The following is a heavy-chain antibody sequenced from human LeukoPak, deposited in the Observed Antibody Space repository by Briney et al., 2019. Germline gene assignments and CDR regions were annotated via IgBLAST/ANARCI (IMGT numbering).Heavy chain of an antibody. V-gene: IGHV1-2*02. CDR2: INPHNGDT. CDR3: ATVRDIVVGGGPYYFDY. Sequence: ASVKVSCKASGYTFIDYYLHWVRQAPGQGLEWMGWINPHNGDTNYAQKSQGRVTMTRDTSITTAYMELSRLKSDDTAVYYCATVRDIVVGGGPYYFDYWGQGTLVTVSS. CDR1: GYTFIDYY. J-gene: IGHJ4*02. D-gene: IGHD2-15*01.